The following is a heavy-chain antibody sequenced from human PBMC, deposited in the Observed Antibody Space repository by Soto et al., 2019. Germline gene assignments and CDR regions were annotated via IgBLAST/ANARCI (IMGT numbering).Heavy chain of an antibody. Sequence: SQTLSLTGAISGDSVSINSAAWNWIRQSPSRVLDLLGRTYYRSKWYNDYAVSVKSRITINPDTSKNQFSLQLNSVTPEDTAVYYCARERIAAAGPWGYYYGMDVWGQGTTVTVSS. CDR2: TYYRSKWYN. V-gene: IGHV6-1*01. D-gene: IGHD6-13*01. CDR1: GDSVSINSAA. CDR3: ARERIAAAGPWGYYYGMDV. J-gene: IGHJ6*02.